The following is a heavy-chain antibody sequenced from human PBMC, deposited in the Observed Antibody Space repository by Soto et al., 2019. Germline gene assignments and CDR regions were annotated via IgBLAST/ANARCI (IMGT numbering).Heavy chain of an antibody. J-gene: IGHJ4*02. D-gene: IGHD1-26*01. CDR2: IGTSGSYI. Sequence: GGSLRLSCAVSGFIFSRYSMNWVRQAPGKGLEWVSSIGTSGSYIYDTDSVKGRFTISRDNTKDSLYLQMNSLRAEDTAIYYCARGSAFIGLDYWGQGTPVTGAS. CDR3: ARGSAFIGLDY. V-gene: IGHV3-21*01. CDR1: GFIFSRYS.